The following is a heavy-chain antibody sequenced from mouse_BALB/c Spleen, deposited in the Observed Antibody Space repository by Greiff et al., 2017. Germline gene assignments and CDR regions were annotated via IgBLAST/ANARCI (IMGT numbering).Heavy chain of an antibody. Sequence: QVQLKESGPELVKPGASVKISCKASGYTFTDYYINWVKQKPGQGLEWIGWIYPGSGNTKYNEKFKGKATLTVDTSSSTAYMQLSSLTSEDTAVYFCARSHYGYDDYYAMDYWGQGTSVTVSS. CDR3: ARSHYGYDDYYAMDY. CDR1: GYTFTDYY. J-gene: IGHJ4*01. CDR2: IYPGSGNT. D-gene: IGHD2-2*01. V-gene: IGHV1-84*02.